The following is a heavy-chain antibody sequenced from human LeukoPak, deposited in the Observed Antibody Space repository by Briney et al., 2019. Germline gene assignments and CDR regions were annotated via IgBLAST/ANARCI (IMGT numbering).Heavy chain of an antibody. CDR1: GYTFTDYY. D-gene: IGHD2-21*02. Sequence: ASVKVSCKASGYTFTDYYMHWVRQAPGHGLEWMGWTSPNSGATNYAQSLRGRVTMTRDTSISTAYMELNSLRSDDTAVYYCARVGVADCGVGCYGWFDPWGQGTLVTVSS. CDR3: ARVGVADCGVGCYGWFDP. CDR2: TSPNSGAT. J-gene: IGHJ5*02. V-gene: IGHV1-2*02.